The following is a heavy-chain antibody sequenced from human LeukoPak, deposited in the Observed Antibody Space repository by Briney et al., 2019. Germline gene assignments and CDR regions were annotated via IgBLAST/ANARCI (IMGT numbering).Heavy chain of an antibody. CDR2: IYYSGST. J-gene: IGHJ3*02. CDR1: GDSISNYY. V-gene: IGHV4-59*01. CDR3: ARDGGRDAFDI. D-gene: IGHD2-15*01. Sequence: SETLSLTCTVSGDSISNYYWSWIRQPPGKGLEWIGYIYYSGSTNYNPSLKSRITISVDTSENQFSLKLSSVTTADTAVYYCARDGGRDAFDIWGQGTMVAVSS.